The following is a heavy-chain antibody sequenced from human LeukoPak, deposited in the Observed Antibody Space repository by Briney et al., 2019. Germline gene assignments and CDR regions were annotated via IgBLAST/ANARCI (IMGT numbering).Heavy chain of an antibody. Sequence: PSETLSLTCIVSGXSISRYYWSWIRQPPGKGQEWIGYIHHSGSTNYNPFLKSRVTISVDTSKNQFSLKLSSVTAADTAVYYCASDSSGYYYPYYWGQGTLVTVSS. CDR2: IHHSGST. CDR1: GXSISRYY. CDR3: ASDSSGYYYPYY. D-gene: IGHD3-22*01. V-gene: IGHV4-59*08. J-gene: IGHJ4*02.